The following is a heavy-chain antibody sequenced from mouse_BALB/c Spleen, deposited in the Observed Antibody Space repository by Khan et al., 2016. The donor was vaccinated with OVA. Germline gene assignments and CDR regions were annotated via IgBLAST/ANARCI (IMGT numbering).Heavy chain of an antibody. D-gene: IGHD1-1*01. CDR2: INPNSGYT. Sequence: VELVESGAELAKPGASVKMSCKASGYTFTTYWMHWVKQRPGQGLEWIGYINPNSGYTDYNEKFKDRATLTADKSSSTAYMQLSSLTSDDSAVYYCNEGRIDYWGQGTTLTVSS. CDR1: GYTFTTYW. V-gene: IGHV1-7*01. J-gene: IGHJ2*01. CDR3: NEGRIDY.